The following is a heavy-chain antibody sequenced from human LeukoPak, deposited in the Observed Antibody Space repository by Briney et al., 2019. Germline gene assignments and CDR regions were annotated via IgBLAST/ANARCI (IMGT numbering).Heavy chain of an antibody. D-gene: IGHD1-26*01. CDR2: TFYRSKWYT. CDR1: GDSVSSNTAG. J-gene: IGHJ4*01. V-gene: IGHV6-1*01. CDR3: ARGTGSTPSYYHFDS. Sequence: SQTLSLTCAISGDSVSSNTAGWNWIRQSPSRGLEWLGRTFYRSKWYTHYAVSVKSRITINPDTSKNQFSLQLNSVTPEDTALYFCARGTGSTPSYYHFDSWGHGTLVTVSS.